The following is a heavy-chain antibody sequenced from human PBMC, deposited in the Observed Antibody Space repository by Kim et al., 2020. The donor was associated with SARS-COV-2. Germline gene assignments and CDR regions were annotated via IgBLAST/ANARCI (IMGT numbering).Heavy chain of an antibody. J-gene: IGHJ4*02. CDR3: AAYYHDEYFDY. CDR1: GYSFTSYW. Sequence: GESLKISCKGSGYSFTSYWVTWVRQMAGKGLEWMGKIDPSDSYTSYSPSFQGHVTISADKSLRTAYLQWSSLKASDTAIYYCAAYYHDEYFDYWGQGTLVTVSS. V-gene: IGHV5-10-1*01. D-gene: IGHD3-22*01. CDR2: IDPSDSYT.